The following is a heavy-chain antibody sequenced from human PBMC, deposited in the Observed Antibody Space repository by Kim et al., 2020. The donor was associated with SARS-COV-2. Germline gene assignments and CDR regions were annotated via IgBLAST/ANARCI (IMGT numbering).Heavy chain of an antibody. J-gene: IGHJ3*02. CDR1: GGSISSGGYS. CDR3: ARVKEEYCSGGSCYVGFDI. D-gene: IGHD2-15*01. Sequence: SETLSLTCSVSGGSISSGGYSWTWIRQPPGKGLEWIGNIYPSGSTYYNPSLKSRVTISVDRSKNQFSLKLSSVTAADTAVYYCARVKEEYCSGGSCYVGFDIWGQGTMVTVSS. CDR2: IYPSGST. V-gene: IGHV4-30-2*01.